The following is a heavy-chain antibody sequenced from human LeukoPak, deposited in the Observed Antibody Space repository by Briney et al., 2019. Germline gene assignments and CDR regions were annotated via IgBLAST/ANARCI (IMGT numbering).Heavy chain of an antibody. CDR1: GGSISSSSYY. J-gene: IGHJ6*03. CDR2: IYYSGST. D-gene: IGHD5-24*01. V-gene: IGHV4-39*07. Sequence: SETLSLTCTVSGGSISSSSYYWGWIRQPPGKGLEWIGSIYYSGSTYYNPSLKSRVTISVDMPNNQFSLKMSSVTAADTAVYYCARTGDGYNYYNYYYMDVWGKGTTVTVTS. CDR3: ARTGDGYNYYNYYYMDV.